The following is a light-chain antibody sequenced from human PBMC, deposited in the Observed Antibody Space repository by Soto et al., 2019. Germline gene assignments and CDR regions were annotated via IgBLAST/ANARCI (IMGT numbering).Light chain of an antibody. J-gene: IGKJ1*01. Sequence: DIQMTQSPSTLSASVGDRVTITCRASQSISSWLAWYQQKPGKAPKLLIYMASNLESGVPSRFSGSGSGTEFTLTISSLQPDDFANYYCQQYNSYSTFGQGTKVEIK. V-gene: IGKV1-5*03. CDR2: MAS. CDR3: QQYNSYST. CDR1: QSISSW.